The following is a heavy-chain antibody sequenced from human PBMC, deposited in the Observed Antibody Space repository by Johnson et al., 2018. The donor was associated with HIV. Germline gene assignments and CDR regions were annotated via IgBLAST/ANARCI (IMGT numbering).Heavy chain of an antibody. CDR1: GFTFSGSA. CDR2: IRSKGNTYAT. D-gene: IGHD5-12*01. CDR3: TTIRRDIVAPLVPHDAFDI. J-gene: IGHJ3*02. Sequence: QLVESGGGLVQPGGSLKLACSASGFTFSGSALHWVRQASGKGLEWVGLIRSKGNTYATVYSASLKGRFTISRDDSKNSLYLQMNSLRAEDTAVYYCTTIRRDIVAPLVPHDAFDIWGQGAMVTVSS. V-gene: IGHV3-73*01.